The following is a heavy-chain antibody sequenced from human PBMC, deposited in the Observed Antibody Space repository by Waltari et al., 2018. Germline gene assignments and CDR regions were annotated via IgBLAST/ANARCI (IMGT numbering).Heavy chain of an antibody. D-gene: IGHD2-2*01. Sequence: QLQLQESGPGLVKPSETLSLTCTVSGGAVSTTRYSWAWVRQSPGKGLEWIGTCYYPGNIYYNPSLTSRVTISVDSPQNHLSLRLSSVTAADTAVYYCARLSGYCDDTGCYGHYAMDVWGQGTTVTVSS. CDR3: ARLSGYCDDTGCYGHYAMDV. CDR1: GGAVSTTRYS. J-gene: IGHJ6*02. CDR2: CYYPGNI. V-gene: IGHV4-39*02.